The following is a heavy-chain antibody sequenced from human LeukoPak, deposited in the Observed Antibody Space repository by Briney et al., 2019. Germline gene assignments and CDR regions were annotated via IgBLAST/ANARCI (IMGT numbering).Heavy chain of an antibody. CDR3: ARDYISSSSGWYFDY. Sequence: GASVKVSCKASGGTFSSYAISWVRQAPGQGLEWMGRIIPILGIANYAQKFQGRVTITADKSTSTAYMELSSLRSEDTAVYYCARDYISSSSGWYFDYWGQGTLVTVSS. D-gene: IGHD6-19*01. J-gene: IGHJ4*02. V-gene: IGHV1-69*04. CDR1: GGTFSSYA. CDR2: IIPILGIA.